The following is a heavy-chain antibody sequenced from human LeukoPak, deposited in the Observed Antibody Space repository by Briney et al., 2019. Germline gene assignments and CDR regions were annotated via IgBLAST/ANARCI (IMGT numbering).Heavy chain of an antibody. V-gene: IGHV3-23*01. Sequence: GRSLRLSCAASGFTFDDYAMHWVRQAPGKGLEWVSAISDSGASTYYADSVKGRVTISRDDSKNTLYLQMNSLRAEDTAVYYCAKEGGYCSSSTCPRRMDVWGQGTTVTVSS. CDR2: ISDSGAST. CDR1: GFTFDDYA. J-gene: IGHJ6*02. CDR3: AKEGGYCSSSTCPRRMDV. D-gene: IGHD2-2*03.